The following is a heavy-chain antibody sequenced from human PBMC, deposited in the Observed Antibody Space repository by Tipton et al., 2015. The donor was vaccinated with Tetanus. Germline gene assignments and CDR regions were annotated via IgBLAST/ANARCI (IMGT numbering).Heavy chain of an antibody. CDR3: ARANHEFPKKGPFDS. V-gene: IGHV4-61*08. D-gene: IGHD3-10*01. J-gene: IGHJ4*02. Sequence: TLSLTCTVSGGSVRSGDYQWSWIRQSPGKGLEWLAYISNSGRTNSNYDLKSRITISQDTSRNQFSLSLTSVTAADTAVYYCARANHEFPKKGPFDSWGQGTLVIVS. CDR2: ISNSGRT. CDR1: GGSVRSGDYQ.